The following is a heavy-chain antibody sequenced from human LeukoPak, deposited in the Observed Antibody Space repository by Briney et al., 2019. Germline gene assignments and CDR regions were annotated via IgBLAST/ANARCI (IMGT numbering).Heavy chain of an antibody. Sequence: GGSLRLSCAASGFTFSSYSINWVRQAPGKGLEWVSSISSGSTYIYYADSVKGRFTISRDNAKNSLYLQMNSLRAEDTAVYYCVRDLSLQSRFMAVAGTGIDYWGQGTLVTVSS. CDR2: ISSGSTYI. V-gene: IGHV3-21*01. CDR3: VRDLSLQSRFMAVAGTGIDY. CDR1: GFTFSSYS. D-gene: IGHD6-19*01. J-gene: IGHJ4*02.